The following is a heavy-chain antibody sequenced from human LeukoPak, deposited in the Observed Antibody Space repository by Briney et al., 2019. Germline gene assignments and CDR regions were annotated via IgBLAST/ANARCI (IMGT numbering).Heavy chain of an antibody. CDR1: GFTFSSYD. CDR2: ISRSGGIT. V-gene: IGHV3-23*01. D-gene: IGHD6-19*01. Sequence: SGGSLRLSCAASGFTFSSYDMNWVRQAPGKGLEWVSAISRSGGITYYADSVKGRFTISRDNSKNTLYLQMNSLRADDTAVYYCAKDRSGWYYFDYWGQGTLVTVSS. CDR3: AKDRSGWYYFDY. J-gene: IGHJ4*02.